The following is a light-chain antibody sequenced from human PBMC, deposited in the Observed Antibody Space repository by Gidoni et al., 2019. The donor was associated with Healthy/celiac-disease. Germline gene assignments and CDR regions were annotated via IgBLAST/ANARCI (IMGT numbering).Light chain of an antibody. J-gene: IGKJ4*01. Sequence: EIVLTQSPGTLSLSPGERATLSCRASQSVSSSYLAWYQQKPGQAPRLLIYGASSRATGIPDRFSGSGSGTDFTLTISRLEPEDFAVYYCQQYGSSRFTFGGGIKVEIK. CDR3: QQYGSSRFT. CDR2: GAS. CDR1: QSVSSSY. V-gene: IGKV3-20*01.